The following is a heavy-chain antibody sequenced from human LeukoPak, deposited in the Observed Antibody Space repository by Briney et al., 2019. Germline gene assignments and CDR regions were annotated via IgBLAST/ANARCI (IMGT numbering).Heavy chain of an antibody. Sequence: GESLQISCQGSGYSFTSYWIGWVRQMPGKGLEWMGILYPSDSDTRYSPSLQGQVTISADKSIRTAYLQWSSLKASDTAMYYCASRVTGDDAFDIWGQGTMVTVSS. D-gene: IGHD2-21*02. V-gene: IGHV5-51*01. CDR2: LYPSDSDT. J-gene: IGHJ3*02. CDR3: ASRVTGDDAFDI. CDR1: GYSFTSYW.